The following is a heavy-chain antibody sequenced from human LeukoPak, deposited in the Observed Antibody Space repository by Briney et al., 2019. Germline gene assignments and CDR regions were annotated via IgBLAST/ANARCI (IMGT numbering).Heavy chain of an antibody. Sequence: SETLSLTCTVSGDSISSSSYYCGWIRQPPGKGLEWIGSFPYSGSTYYNPSLKSRVTISVDTSKNQFSLKLSSVTAADTAVYYCARCKDYYVSGSYYKTFDYWGQGTLVTVSS. CDR2: FPYSGST. V-gene: IGHV4-39*07. D-gene: IGHD3-10*01. J-gene: IGHJ4*02. CDR1: GDSISSSSYY. CDR3: ARCKDYYVSGSYYKTFDY.